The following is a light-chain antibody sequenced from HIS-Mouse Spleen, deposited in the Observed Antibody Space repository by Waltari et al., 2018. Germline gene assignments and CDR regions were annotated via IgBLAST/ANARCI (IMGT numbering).Light chain of an antibody. J-gene: IGKJ2*01. CDR2: WAS. CDR1: PSVLYSSKNKNY. CDR3: QQYYSTPYT. Sequence: DIVMTQSPDSLAVSLGERATINCKSSPSVLYSSKNKNYLAWYQQKPGQPPKLLMYWASTRESGVPDRFSGSGSGTDFTLTISSLQAEDVAVYYCQQYYSTPYTFGQGTKLEIK. V-gene: IGKV4-1*01.